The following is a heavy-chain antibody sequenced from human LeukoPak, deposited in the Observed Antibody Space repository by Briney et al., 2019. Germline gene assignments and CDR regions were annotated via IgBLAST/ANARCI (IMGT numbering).Heavy chain of an antibody. J-gene: IGHJ4*02. CDR2: MNPNSGNT. CDR3: ARIVLVRGDYRDY. Sequence: ASVKVSCKASGYTSTSYDINWVRQATGQGLEWMGWMNPNSGNTGYAQKFQGRVTMTRNTSISTAYMELSSLRSEDTAVYYCARIVLVRGDYRDYWGQGTLVTVSS. CDR1: GYTSTSYD. V-gene: IGHV1-8*01. D-gene: IGHD2-15*01.